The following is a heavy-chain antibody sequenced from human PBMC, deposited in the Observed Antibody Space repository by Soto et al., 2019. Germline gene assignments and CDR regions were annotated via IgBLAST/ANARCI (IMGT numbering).Heavy chain of an antibody. V-gene: IGHV3-72*01. Sequence: EVQLVESGGGLVQPGGSLRLSCAASGLIFSDYHMEWVRQAPGKGLEWVGRIRRKANSYTTEYAASVKGRFTISRDDSTNSLYSQMNSLKSEDTAVYYCAMLGGWSGGSSGMDVWGQGTTVTVSS. CDR2: IRRKANSYTT. D-gene: IGHD6-19*01. CDR1: GLIFSDYH. CDR3: AMLGGWSGGSSGMDV. J-gene: IGHJ6*02.